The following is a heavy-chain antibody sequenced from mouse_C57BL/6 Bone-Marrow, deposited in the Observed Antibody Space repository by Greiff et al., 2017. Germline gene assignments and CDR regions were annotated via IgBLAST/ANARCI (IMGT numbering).Heavy chain of an antibody. CDR1: GYSITSGYY. D-gene: IGHD1-1*01. V-gene: IGHV3-6*01. CDR3: ARGFITPDY. J-gene: IGHJ2*01. Sequence: DVKLQESGPGLVKPSQSLSLTCSVTGYSITSGYYWNWIRQFPGNKLEWMGYISYDGSNNYNPSLKNRISITRDTSKNQFFLKLNSVTTEDTATYYCARGFITPDYWGQGTTLTVSS. CDR2: ISYDGSN.